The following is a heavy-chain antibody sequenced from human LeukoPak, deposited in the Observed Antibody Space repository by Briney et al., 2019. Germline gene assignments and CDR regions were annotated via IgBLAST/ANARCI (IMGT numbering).Heavy chain of an antibody. Sequence: GSSVKVSCKASGGTFSSYAISWVRQAPGQGLEWMGRIIPILGIANYAQKFQGRVTITADKSTSTAYMELSSLRSEDTAVYYCARDLFGGLRYFYYYGMDVWGQGTTVTVSS. D-gene: IGHD3-10*02. CDR3: ARDLFGGLRYFYYYGMDV. CDR2: IIPILGIA. J-gene: IGHJ6*02. CDR1: GGTFSSYA. V-gene: IGHV1-69*04.